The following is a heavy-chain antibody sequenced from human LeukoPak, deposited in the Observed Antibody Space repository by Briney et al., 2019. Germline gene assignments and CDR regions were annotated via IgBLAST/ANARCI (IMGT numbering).Heavy chain of an antibody. D-gene: IGHD2-2*01. CDR2: IKQDGSEK. V-gene: IGHV3-7*01. J-gene: IGHJ4*02. CDR1: GFSLSSYW. CDR3: ARALDSSSSRYQAFEY. Sequence: GGSPRLSCASSGFSLSSYWMSWVRQAPGKGLEWVASIKQDGSEKYYVDSVKGRFTISRDSAKKSLYLKMNNLRAEDTAVYYCARALDSSSSRYQAFEYWGQGTPVTVSS.